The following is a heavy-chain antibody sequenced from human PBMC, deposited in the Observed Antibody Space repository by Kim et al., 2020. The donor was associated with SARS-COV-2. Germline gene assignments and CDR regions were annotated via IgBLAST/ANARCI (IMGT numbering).Heavy chain of an antibody. J-gene: IGHJ6*02. Sequence: SETLSLTCTVSGGSISSGSYYWSWIRQPAGKGLEWIGRIYTSGSTNYNPSLKSRVTISVDTSKNQFSLKLSSVTAADTAVYYCAREGGGGRNPVFYRNVWGQGTTVTVSS. CDR3: AREGGGGRNPVFYRNV. D-gene: IGHD3-16*01. V-gene: IGHV4-61*02. CDR1: GGSISSGSYY. CDR2: IYTSGST.